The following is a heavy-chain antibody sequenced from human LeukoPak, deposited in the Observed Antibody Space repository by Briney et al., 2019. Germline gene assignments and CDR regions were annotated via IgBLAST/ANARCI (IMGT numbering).Heavy chain of an antibody. V-gene: IGHV1-2*02. CDR2: LNPDTGDT. CDR1: GYTFTGYY. Sequence: ASVNVSCKASGYTFTGYYMHWVRQAPGQGLEWMGWLNPDTGDTHYAQNFQGRVTMTRDTSISTAYMRLSRLRSDDTAFYYCAKDLFAATGRAFWGQGTLVTVSS. CDR3: AKDLFAATGRAF. J-gene: IGHJ4*02. D-gene: IGHD1-1*01.